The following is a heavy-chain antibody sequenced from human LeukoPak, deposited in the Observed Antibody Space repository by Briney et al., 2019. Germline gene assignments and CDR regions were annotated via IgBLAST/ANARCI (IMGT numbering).Heavy chain of an antibody. Sequence: GGSLRLSCAASGFTFSSYAMSWVRQAPGKGLEWVSAISGSGGSTYYADSVKGRFTISRDNSKNTLYLQMNSLRAEDTAVYYCANYGSGSYYKGNFDYWGQGTLVTVSS. J-gene: IGHJ4*02. V-gene: IGHV3-23*01. D-gene: IGHD3-10*01. CDR3: ANYGSGSYYKGNFDY. CDR2: ISGSGGST. CDR1: GFTFSSYA.